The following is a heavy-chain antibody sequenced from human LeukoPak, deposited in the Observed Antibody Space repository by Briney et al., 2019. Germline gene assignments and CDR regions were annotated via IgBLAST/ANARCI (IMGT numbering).Heavy chain of an antibody. CDR3: ATAQVVVIIRELGAFDI. J-gene: IGHJ3*02. CDR2: IIPIFGTA. Sequence: ASVKVSCKASGGTFSSYAISWVRQAPGQGLEWMGGIIPIFGTANYAQKFQGRVTITADESTGTAYMELSSLRSEDTAVYYCATAQVVVIIRELGAFDIWGQGTMVTVSS. CDR1: GGTFSSYA. V-gene: IGHV1-69*13. D-gene: IGHD3-22*01.